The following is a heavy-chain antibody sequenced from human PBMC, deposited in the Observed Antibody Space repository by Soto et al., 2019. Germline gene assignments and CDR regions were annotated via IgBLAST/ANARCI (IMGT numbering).Heavy chain of an antibody. CDR3: AKDFGGSGYATLDY. V-gene: IGHV3-23*01. Sequence: EVQLLESGGGLVQPGGSLRLSCAASGFTFSSYAMSWVRQAPGKGLEWVSAISGSGGSTYYADSVKGRFTISRDNSKNTLHLLKNSLRAEDTAVYYCAKDFGGSGYATLDYWGQGTLVTVSS. CDR2: ISGSGGST. CDR1: GFTFSSYA. D-gene: IGHD5-18*01. J-gene: IGHJ4*02.